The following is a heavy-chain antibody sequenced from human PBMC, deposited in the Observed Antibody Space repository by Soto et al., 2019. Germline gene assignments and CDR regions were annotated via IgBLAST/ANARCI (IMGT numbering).Heavy chain of an antibody. J-gene: IGHJ4*02. V-gene: IGHV1-18*04. CDR3: ARIKNYYDSSGPFDY. CDR2: ISAYNGNT. Sequence: ASVKVSCKASGYTFTSYGISWVRQAPGQGLEWMGWISAYNGNTNYAQKLQGRVTMTTDTSTSTAYMELSRLTSDDTAVYYCARIKNYYDSSGPFDYWGQGALVTVSS. D-gene: IGHD3-22*01. CDR1: GYTFTSYG.